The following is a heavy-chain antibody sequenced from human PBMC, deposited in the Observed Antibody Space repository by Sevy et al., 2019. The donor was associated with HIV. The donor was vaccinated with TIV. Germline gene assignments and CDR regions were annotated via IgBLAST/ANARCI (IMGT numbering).Heavy chain of an antibody. J-gene: IGHJ4*02. CDR2: IYHSGST. CDR1: GGSISSGGYS. CDR3: ARGDVTAFYYFDY. V-gene: IGHV4-30-2*01. Sequence: SETLSLTCAVSGGSISSGGYSWSWIRQPPGKGLEWIGYIYHSGSTYYNPSLKSRVTISVDRSKNQFSLKLSSVTAADTAVYYCARGDVTAFYYFDYWGQGTLVTVSS. D-gene: IGHD2-21*02.